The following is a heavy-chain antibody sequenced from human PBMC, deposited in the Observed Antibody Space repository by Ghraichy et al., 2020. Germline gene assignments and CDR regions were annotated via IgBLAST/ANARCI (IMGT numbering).Heavy chain of an antibody. D-gene: IGHD3-22*01. V-gene: IGHV4-34*01. Sequence: SETLSLTCAVYGGSFSGYYWSWIRQPPGKGLEWIGEINHSGSTNYNPSLKSRVTISVDTSKNQFSLKLSSVTAADTAVYYCARHVRYDSSGYYYYYYGMDVWGQGTTVTVSS. CDR3: ARHVRYDSSGYYYYYYGMDV. CDR1: GGSFSGYY. J-gene: IGHJ6*02. CDR2: INHSGST.